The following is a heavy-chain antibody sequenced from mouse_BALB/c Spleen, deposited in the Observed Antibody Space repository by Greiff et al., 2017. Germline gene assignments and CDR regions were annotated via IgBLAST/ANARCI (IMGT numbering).Heavy chain of an antibody. D-gene: IGHD2-4*01. CDR1: GYTFTSYT. V-gene: IGHV1-4*02. CDR2: INPSSGYT. Sequence: QVQLQQSAAELARPGDSVKMSCKASGYTFTSYTMHWVKQRPGQGLEWIGYINPSSGYTEYNHKFKDKTTLTADKSSSTAYMQLSSLTSEDSVYYYCARSAIYYDYGWNYLDYWGQGTTLTVSS. J-gene: IGHJ2*01. CDR3: ARSAIYYDYGWNYLDY.